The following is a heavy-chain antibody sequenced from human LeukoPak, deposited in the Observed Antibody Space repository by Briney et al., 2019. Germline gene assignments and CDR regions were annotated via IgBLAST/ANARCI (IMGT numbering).Heavy chain of an antibody. D-gene: IGHD1-26*01. CDR2: IYHSGST. Sequence: SETLSLTCTVSGYSISIGYYWGWIRQPPGKGLEWIGSIYHSGSTYYNPSLKSRVTISVDTSKNQFSLKLSSVTAADTAVYYCARTSGSYYRYYYYYYMDVWGKGTTVTVSS. V-gene: IGHV4-38-2*02. CDR1: GYSISIGYY. J-gene: IGHJ6*03. CDR3: ARTSGSYYRYYYYYYMDV.